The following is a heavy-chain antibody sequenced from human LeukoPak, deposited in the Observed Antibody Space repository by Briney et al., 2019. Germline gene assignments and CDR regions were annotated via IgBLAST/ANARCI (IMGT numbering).Heavy chain of an antibody. CDR2: ISYDGSNK. D-gene: IGHD6-13*01. CDR1: GFTFSIYA. CDR3: ARVFTHSQQLVSRGEYFDY. Sequence: GGSLRLSCAASGFTFSIYAMHWVRQAPGKGLEWVAVISYDGSNKYYADSVKGRFTISRDNSKNTLYLQMNSLRAEDTAVYYCARVFTHSQQLVSRGEYFDYWGQGTLVTVSS. V-gene: IGHV3-30*04. J-gene: IGHJ4*02.